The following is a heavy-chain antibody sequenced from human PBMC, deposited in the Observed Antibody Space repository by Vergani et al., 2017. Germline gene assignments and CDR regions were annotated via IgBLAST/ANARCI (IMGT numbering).Heavy chain of an antibody. CDR2: ISSSSSYK. V-gene: IGHV3-21*01. D-gene: IGHD3-22*01. Sequence: ELQLVESGGGLVKPGGSLRLSCAASGFSFSTYSMTWVRQAPGKGLEWVSSISSSSSYKYYADSVKGRFTISRDNAKTSLYLQMTSLRAEDTAVYYCARDSQDDSSGYVPDDAFDIWGQGTMVTVSS. CDR3: ARDSQDDSSGYVPDDAFDI. J-gene: IGHJ3*02. CDR1: GFSFSTYS.